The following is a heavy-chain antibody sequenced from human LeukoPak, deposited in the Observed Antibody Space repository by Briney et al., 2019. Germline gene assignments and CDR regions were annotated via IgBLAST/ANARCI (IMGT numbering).Heavy chain of an antibody. J-gene: IGHJ6*03. CDR3: ARVLRYCSGGNCYSGGLGYMDV. V-gene: IGHV1-2*02. D-gene: IGHD2-15*01. CDR1: GYTFSGFY. CDR2: INPNSGGT. Sequence: GASLKVSCKASGYTFSGFYIYWVRQAPGQGLEWMGWINPNSGGTNYAQKFQGRVTMTRDTSISTAYMELSRLRSDDTAVYYCARVLRYCSGGNCYSGGLGYMDVWGKGTTVTISS.